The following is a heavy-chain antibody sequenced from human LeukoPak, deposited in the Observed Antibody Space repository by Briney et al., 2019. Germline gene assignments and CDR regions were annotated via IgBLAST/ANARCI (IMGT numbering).Heavy chain of an antibody. D-gene: IGHD1-26*01. V-gene: IGHV4-39*07. J-gene: IGHJ5*02. CDR1: GGSISSSSYY. CDR3: ARDSGSYGDWFDP. CDR2: IYYSGST. Sequence: SETLSLTCTVSGGSISSSSYYWGWIRQPPGKGLEWIGSIYYSGSTYYNPSLKSRVTISVDRSKNQFSLKLSSVTAADTAVYYCARDSGSYGDWFDPWGQGTLVTVSS.